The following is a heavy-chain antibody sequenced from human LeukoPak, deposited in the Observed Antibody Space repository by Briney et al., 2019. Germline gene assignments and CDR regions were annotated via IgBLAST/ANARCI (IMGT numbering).Heavy chain of an antibody. CDR3: AREYSNFLDGYYYGMDV. Sequence: GGSLRLSYAASGFTFSSYAMHWVRQAPGKGLEWVAVISYDGSNKYYADSVKGRFTISRDNSKNTLYLQMNSLRAEDTAVYYCAREYSNFLDGYYYGMDVWGQGTTVTVSS. J-gene: IGHJ6*02. V-gene: IGHV3-30-3*01. CDR1: GFTFSSYA. CDR2: ISYDGSNK. D-gene: IGHD4-11*01.